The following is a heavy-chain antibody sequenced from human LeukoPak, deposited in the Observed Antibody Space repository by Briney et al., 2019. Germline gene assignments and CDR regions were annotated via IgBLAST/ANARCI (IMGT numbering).Heavy chain of an antibody. Sequence: SETLSLTCTVSGGSISSSSYYWGWIRQPPGKGLEWLGSIYYSGSTYYNPSLKSRVTISVDTSKNQFSLKLSSVTAADTAVYYCARLDPDFDYWGQGTLVTVSS. J-gene: IGHJ4*02. CDR3: ARLDPDFDY. CDR2: IYYSGST. V-gene: IGHV4-39*01. CDR1: GGSISSSSYY.